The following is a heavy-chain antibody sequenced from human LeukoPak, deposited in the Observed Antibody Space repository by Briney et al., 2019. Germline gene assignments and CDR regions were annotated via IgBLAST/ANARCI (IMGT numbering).Heavy chain of an antibody. D-gene: IGHD1-1*01. J-gene: IGHJ4*02. V-gene: IGHV3-30*02. CDR1: GFTLSSYD. Sequence: GGSLRLSCAASGFTLSSYDMHWVRQAPGKGLEWVAFIRYDVSNKFYADSVKGRFTISRDNSKNTLYLQMNSLRAEDTAVYYCATDKPGRGYHFDYWGQGTLVTVSS. CDR2: IRYDVSNK. CDR3: ATDKPGRGYHFDY.